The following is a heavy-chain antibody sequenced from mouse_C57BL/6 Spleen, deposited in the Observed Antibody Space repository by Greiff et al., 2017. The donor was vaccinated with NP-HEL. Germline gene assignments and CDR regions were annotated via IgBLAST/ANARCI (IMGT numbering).Heavy chain of an antibody. J-gene: IGHJ2*01. D-gene: IGHD1-1*01. CDR1: GYSITSGYY. V-gene: IGHV3-6*01. Sequence: EVQLVESGPGLVKPSQSLSLTCSVTGYSITSGYYWNWIRQFPGNKLEWMGYISYDGSNNYNPSLKNRISITRDTSKNQFFLKLNSVTTEDTATYYCASLITTVVEYYFDYWGQGTTLTVSS. CDR2: ISYDGSN. CDR3: ASLITTVVEYYFDY.